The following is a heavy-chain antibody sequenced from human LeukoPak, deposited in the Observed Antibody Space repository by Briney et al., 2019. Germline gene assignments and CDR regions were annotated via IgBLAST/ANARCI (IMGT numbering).Heavy chain of an antibody. D-gene: IGHD3-22*01. CDR1: GGSISSGGYY. CDR2: IYSSGST. CDR3: ARENYYDSSHGMDV. Sequence: PSETLSLTCTVSGGSISSGGYYWTWIRQHPGKGLEWIGYIYSSGSTYYNPSLKSRVTISVDTSENQFSLKLTSVTAADTAVYYCARENYYDSSHGMDVWGQGTTVTVSS. J-gene: IGHJ6*02. V-gene: IGHV4-31*03.